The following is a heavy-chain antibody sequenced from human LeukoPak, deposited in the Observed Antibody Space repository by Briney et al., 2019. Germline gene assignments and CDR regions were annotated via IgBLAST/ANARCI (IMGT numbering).Heavy chain of an antibody. V-gene: IGHV3-21*01. CDR2: ITSSSSYI. J-gene: IGHJ3*02. CDR3: ARAVKYQLRHLDAFDI. D-gene: IGHD2-2*01. Sequence: PGGSLRLSCAASGFTFSSYSMNWVRQAPGKGLEWVSSITSSSSYIYYADSVKGRFTISRDNAKNSLYLQMNSLRAEDTAVYYCARAVKYQLRHLDAFDIWGQGTMVTVSS. CDR1: GFTFSSYS.